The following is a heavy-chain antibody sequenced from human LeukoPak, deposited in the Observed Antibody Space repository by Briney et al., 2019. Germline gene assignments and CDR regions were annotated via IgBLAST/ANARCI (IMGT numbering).Heavy chain of an antibody. J-gene: IGHJ4*02. Sequence: PGRSLRLSCAASGFTFSSYGMHWVRQAPGKGLEWEAVISYDGSNKYYADSVKGRFTISRDNSKNTLYLQMNSLRAEDTAVYYCAKSSWDSGFDYWGQGTLVTVSS. CDR1: GFTFSSYG. CDR2: ISYDGSNK. D-gene: IGHD6-13*01. CDR3: AKSSWDSGFDY. V-gene: IGHV3-30*18.